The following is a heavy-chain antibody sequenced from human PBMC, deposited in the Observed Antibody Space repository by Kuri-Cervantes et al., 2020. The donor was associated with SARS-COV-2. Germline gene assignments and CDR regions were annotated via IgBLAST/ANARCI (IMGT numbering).Heavy chain of an antibody. Sequence: GESLKISCSASGFTFSSYGMHWVRQAPGKGLEWVAVISYDGSNKYYADSVKGRFTISRDNSKNTLYLQMNSLRAEVTAVYYCARESKYPMMYYYSGMDVWGQGTTVTVS. V-gene: IGHV3-30*03. CDR1: GFTFSSYG. J-gene: IGHJ6*02. CDR2: ISYDGSNK. CDR3: ARESKYPMMYYYSGMDV. D-gene: IGHD3-22*01.